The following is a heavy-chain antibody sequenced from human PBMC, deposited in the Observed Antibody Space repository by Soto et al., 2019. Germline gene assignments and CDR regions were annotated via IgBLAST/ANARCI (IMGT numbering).Heavy chain of an antibody. CDR1: GFTFSSYA. CDR2: ISGSGGST. CDR3: ARVGDTAMGNYFDY. D-gene: IGHD5-18*01. Sequence: SLRLSCAASGFTFSSYAMSWIRQAPGKGLEWVSAISGSGGSTYYADSVKGRFTISRDNSKNTLYLQMNSLRAEDTALYYCARVGDTAMGNYFDYWGQGTLVTVSS. J-gene: IGHJ4*02. V-gene: IGHV3-23*01.